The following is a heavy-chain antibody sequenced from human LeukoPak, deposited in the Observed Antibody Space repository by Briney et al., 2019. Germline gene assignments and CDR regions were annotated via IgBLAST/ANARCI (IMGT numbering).Heavy chain of an antibody. J-gene: IGHJ3*02. V-gene: IGHV1-2*02. CDR2: INPNSGGT. CDR1: GYTFTGYY. D-gene: IGHD6-25*01. CDR3: ARSKSTYRSGIDAFDI. Sequence: ASVKVSCKASGYTFTGYYMHWVRQAPGQGLEWMGWINPNSGGTNYAQKFQGRVTMTRDTSISTAYMELSRLRSDDTAVYYCARSKSTYRSGIDAFDIWGKGKMV.